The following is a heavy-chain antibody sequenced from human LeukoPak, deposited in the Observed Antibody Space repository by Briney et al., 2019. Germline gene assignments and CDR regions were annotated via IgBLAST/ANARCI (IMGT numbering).Heavy chain of an antibody. Sequence: ASVKVSCKASGGTFSSYAISWVRQAPGQGLEWMGGIIPIFGTANYAQKFQGRVTITADESTSTAYMELSSLRSEDTAVYYCAREGDVNTAMIPWGFLNKGGQATL. CDR2: IIPIFGTA. CDR3: AREGDVNTAMIPWGFLNK. J-gene: IGHJ4*02. D-gene: IGHD5-18*01. V-gene: IGHV1-69*01. CDR1: GGTFSSYA.